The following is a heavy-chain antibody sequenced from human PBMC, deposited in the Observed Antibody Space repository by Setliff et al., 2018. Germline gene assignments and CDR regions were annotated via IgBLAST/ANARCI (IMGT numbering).Heavy chain of an antibody. Sequence: PSETLSLTCTVSGGSIVSKSFYWGWMRQPPGKGLEWIGSFYYNTGATYYNPSLEGRGTISVDTSKNQFSLKLSSVTAADTAVYFCARESATLGEFPLYYFDYWGQGIPVTVSS. V-gene: IGHV4-39*02. CDR2: FYYNTGAT. J-gene: IGHJ4*02. D-gene: IGHD3-10*01. CDR1: GGSIVSKSFY. CDR3: ARESATLGEFPLYYFDY.